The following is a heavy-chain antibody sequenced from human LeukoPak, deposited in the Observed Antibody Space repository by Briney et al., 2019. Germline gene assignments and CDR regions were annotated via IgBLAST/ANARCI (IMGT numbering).Heavy chain of an antibody. CDR2: IYSGGST. Sequence: GGSLRLSCAASGFTVSSNYMSWVRQAPGKGLEWVSVIYSGGSTYYADSVKGRFTISRDNSQNTLYLQMNSLRAEDTAVYYCASPPMATTDYWGQGTLVTVSS. V-gene: IGHV3-66*02. CDR1: GFTVSSNY. CDR3: ASPPMATTDY. D-gene: IGHD5-24*01. J-gene: IGHJ4*02.